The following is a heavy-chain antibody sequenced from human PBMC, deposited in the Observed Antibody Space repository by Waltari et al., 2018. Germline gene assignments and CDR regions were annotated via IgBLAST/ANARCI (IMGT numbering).Heavy chain of an antibody. CDR2: ISYDGSNK. D-gene: IGHD3-3*01. V-gene: IGHV3-30-3*01. CDR3: AREDTYYDFWGYMDV. Sequence: QVQLVESGGGVVQPGRSLRLSCAASGFTFSSYAMHRVRQAPGKGLEWVAVISYDGSNKYYADSVKGRFTISRDNSKNTLYLQMNSLRAEDTAVYYCAREDTYYDFWGYMDVWGKGTTVTISS. CDR1: GFTFSSYA. J-gene: IGHJ6*03.